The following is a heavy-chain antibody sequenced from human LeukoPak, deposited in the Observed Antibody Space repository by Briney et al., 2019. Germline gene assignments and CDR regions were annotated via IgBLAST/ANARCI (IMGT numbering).Heavy chain of an antibody. V-gene: IGHV3-7*01. Sequence: GGSLRLSCAASGFTFSDYWMSWVRQAPGKGLEWVANIKQDGSEKNYVDSVKGRFTISRDNAKNSLYLQMNSLRAEGTAVYYCAREGTCSGGNCSPDYWGQGTLVTVSS. D-gene: IGHD2-15*01. CDR2: IKQDGSEK. J-gene: IGHJ4*02. CDR1: GFTFSDYW. CDR3: AREGTCSGGNCSPDY.